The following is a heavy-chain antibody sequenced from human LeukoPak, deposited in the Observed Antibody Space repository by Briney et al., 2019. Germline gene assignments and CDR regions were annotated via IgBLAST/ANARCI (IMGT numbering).Heavy chain of an antibody. CDR3: ARVGGSYGMDV. CDR2: ISSSSRTI. CDR1: GFTFNTYS. Sequence: GGSLRLSCAASGFTFNTYSMNWVRQAPGKGLEWVSHISSSSRTIYYADSVKGRFTISRDNAKNSLYLQMSSLRAEDTAVYYCARVGGSYGMDVWGQGTTVTVSS. V-gene: IGHV3-48*01. D-gene: IGHD1-26*01. J-gene: IGHJ6*02.